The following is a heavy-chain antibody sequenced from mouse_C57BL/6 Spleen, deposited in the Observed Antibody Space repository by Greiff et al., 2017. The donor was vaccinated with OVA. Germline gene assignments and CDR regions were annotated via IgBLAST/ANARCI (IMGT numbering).Heavy chain of an antibody. V-gene: IGHV5-9-1*02. CDR1: GFTFSSYA. D-gene: IGHD2-5*01. J-gene: IGHJ4*01. CDR2: ISSGGDYI. Sequence: EVKLMESGEGLVKPGGSLKLSCAASGFTFSSYAMSWVRQTPEKRLEWVAYISSGGDYIYYADTVKGRFTISRDNARNTLYLQMSSLKSEDTAMYYCTRASNFYAIDYWGQGTSVTVSS. CDR3: TRASNFYAIDY.